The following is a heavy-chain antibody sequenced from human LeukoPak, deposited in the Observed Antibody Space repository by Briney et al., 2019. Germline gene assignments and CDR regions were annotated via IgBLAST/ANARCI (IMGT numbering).Heavy chain of an antibody. CDR2: IRYDGIVT. V-gene: IGHV3-74*01. CDR3: ARGRPHGNDY. D-gene: IGHD4-23*01. J-gene: IGHJ4*02. CDR1: EFTFSNYW. Sequence: GGSLRLSCVASEFTFSNYWIHWVRQPPGKGLVWVSRIRYDGIVTNYADSVGGRFTISRDNAKNTVHLQMNSLRDDDTAVYYCARGRPHGNDYWGQGTLVTVSS.